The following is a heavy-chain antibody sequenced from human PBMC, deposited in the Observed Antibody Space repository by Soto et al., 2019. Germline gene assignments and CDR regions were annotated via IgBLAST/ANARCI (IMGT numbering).Heavy chain of an antibody. J-gene: IGHJ5*02. CDR1: GGSISSSSYY. CDR3: ARAPLIVVVPAAMLNWFDP. D-gene: IGHD2-2*01. CDR2: IYYSGST. V-gene: IGHV4-39*01. Sequence: SETLSLTCTVSGGSISSSSYYWGWIRQPPGKGLEWIGSIYYSGSTYYNQSLKSRVTISVDTSKNQFSLKLSSVTAADTAVYYCARAPLIVVVPAAMLNWFDPWGQGTLVTISS.